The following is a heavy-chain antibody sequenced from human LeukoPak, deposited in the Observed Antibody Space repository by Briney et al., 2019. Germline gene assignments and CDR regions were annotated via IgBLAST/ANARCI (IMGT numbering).Heavy chain of an antibody. Sequence: PGGSLRLSCAASGFTFSSYGMSWVRQAPGKGVEWGSAISGSGGSTYYADSVKGRFTISRDNSNNTLYLQMNSLRAEDTAVYYCATDEYYYGSGSYYYYYMDVWGKGTTVTISS. CDR3: ATDEYYYGSGSYYYYYMDV. J-gene: IGHJ6*03. CDR1: GFTFSSYG. CDR2: ISGSGGST. V-gene: IGHV3-23*01. D-gene: IGHD3-10*01.